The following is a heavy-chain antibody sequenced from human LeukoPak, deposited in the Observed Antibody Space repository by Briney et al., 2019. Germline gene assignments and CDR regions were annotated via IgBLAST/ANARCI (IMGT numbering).Heavy chain of an antibody. J-gene: IGHJ6*02. CDR1: GGSISSYY. CDR2: IYYSGST. D-gene: IGHD3-16*01. V-gene: IGHV4-59*01. Sequence: SETLSLTCTVSGGSISSYYWSWIRQPPGKGLEWIGYIYYSGSTNYNPSLKSRVTKSVDTSKNQFSLKLSSVTAADTAVYYCASGANYYYYYGMDVWGQGTTVTVSS. CDR3: ASGANYYYYYGMDV.